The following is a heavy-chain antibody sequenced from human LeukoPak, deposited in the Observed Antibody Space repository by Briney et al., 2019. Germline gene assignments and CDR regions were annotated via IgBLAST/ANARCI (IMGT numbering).Heavy chain of an antibody. CDR1: GGSISSSSYY. D-gene: IGHD1-26*01. CDR2: IYYSGST. CDR3: ARGGGIVGTYQGEEFDY. Sequence: SETLSLTCTVSGGSISSSSYYWGWIRQPPGKGLEWIGSIYYSGSTNYNPSLKSRVTISVDTSKNQFSLKLSSVTAADTAVYYCARGGGIVGTYQGEEFDYWGQGTLVTVSS. J-gene: IGHJ4*02. V-gene: IGHV4-39*07.